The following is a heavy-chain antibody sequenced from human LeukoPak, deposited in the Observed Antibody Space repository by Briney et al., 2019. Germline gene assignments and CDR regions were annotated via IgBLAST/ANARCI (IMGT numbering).Heavy chain of an antibody. CDR3: ARSPLQYCSSNSCYRSVFYYYMDV. V-gene: IGHV4-4*07. Sequence: PSETLSLTCTVSGGSISSYYWSWVRQPAGKGLEWIWRIYTSGRTTYNPSPKSRVTISVDTSKNQCALKLSSVNAADTAVYYCARSPLQYCSSNSCYRSVFYYYMDVWGKGTTVTVSS. CDR2: IYTSGRT. CDR1: GGSISSYY. D-gene: IGHD2-2*01. J-gene: IGHJ6*03.